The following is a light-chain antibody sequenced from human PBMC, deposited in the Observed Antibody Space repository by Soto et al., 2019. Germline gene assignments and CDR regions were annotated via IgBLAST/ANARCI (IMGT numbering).Light chain of an antibody. Sequence: EIVLTPSPGTLSLSPGERATLSCRASQSLSNNIYLAWYQQKPGQAPRLLIYGASSRATGIPNRFSGSGSGTDFTLTISSLQPEDFATYYCQQLNSYLLLTFGGGTKVDIK. CDR2: GAS. CDR1: QSLSNNIY. J-gene: IGKJ4*01. CDR3: QQLNSYLLLT. V-gene: IGKV3-20*01.